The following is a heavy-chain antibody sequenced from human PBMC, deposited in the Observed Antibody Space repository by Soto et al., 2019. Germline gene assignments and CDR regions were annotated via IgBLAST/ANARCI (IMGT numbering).Heavy chain of an antibody. CDR3: ARDRVPAATAIYYYYYGMDV. V-gene: IGHV4-31*03. Sequence: SETLSLTCTVSGGSISSGGYYWSWIRQHPGKGLEWIGYIYYSGSTYYNPSLKSRVTISVDTSKNQFSLKLSSVTAADTAVYYCARDRVPAATAIYYYYYGMDVWGQGTTVIVSS. CDR1: GGSISSGGYY. CDR2: IYYSGST. J-gene: IGHJ6*02. D-gene: IGHD2-2*01.